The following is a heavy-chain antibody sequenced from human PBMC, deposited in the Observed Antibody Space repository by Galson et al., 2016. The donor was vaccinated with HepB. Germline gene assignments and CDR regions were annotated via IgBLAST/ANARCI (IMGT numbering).Heavy chain of an antibody. V-gene: IGHV3-30*04. CDR2: ISYDSTKI. J-gene: IGHJ4*02. D-gene: IGHD5-18*01. CDR1: GFPFTGYP. Sequence: SLRLSCAASGFPFTGYPIHWVRQAPGKGLDWVASISYDSTKINYADSVKGRFTISRDNSKNTVPLQMNSLRVDDTAVFYCAREASYVNFLDHWGQGTLATVSS. CDR3: AREASYVNFLDH.